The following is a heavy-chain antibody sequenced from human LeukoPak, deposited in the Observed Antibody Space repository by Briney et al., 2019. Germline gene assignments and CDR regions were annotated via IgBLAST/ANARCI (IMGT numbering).Heavy chain of an antibody. J-gene: IGHJ4*02. CDR2: IYAGGGT. Sequence: GGSLRLSCTASGFSVGNNYMSWVRQSPGRGLEWVSVIYAGGGTFYSDSVKGRFTVSRDDSRNTVHLQMNSLRADDTAVYYCATEGGGFSSAWYMWDNWGQATLVTVSS. V-gene: IGHV3-66*01. CDR1: GFSVGNNY. CDR3: ATEGGGFSSAWYMWDN. D-gene: IGHD6-19*01.